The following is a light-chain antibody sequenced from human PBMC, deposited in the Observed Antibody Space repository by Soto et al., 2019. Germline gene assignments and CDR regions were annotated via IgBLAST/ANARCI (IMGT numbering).Light chain of an antibody. V-gene: IGKV4-1*01. J-gene: IGKJ4*01. CDR3: QQYYKTPLT. Sequence: DIVMTQSPDSLAVSLGERATINCKSSQSVLYSSDNKNYLAWYQQKPGPSPKLPFYWASTRESGVPARFSGSGSGTDFSLTISSLQAADVAVYCCQQYYKTPLTFGGGTKVEIK. CDR1: QSVLYSSDNKNY. CDR2: WAS.